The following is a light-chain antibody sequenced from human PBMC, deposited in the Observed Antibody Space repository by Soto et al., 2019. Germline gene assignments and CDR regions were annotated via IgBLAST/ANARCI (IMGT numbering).Light chain of an antibody. CDR1: SSDIGRYYL. Sequence: QSVLTQPASVSGSPGQSITISCTGTSSDIGRYYLVSWYQQHPHKAPGLMIYEGTKRPSGVSNRFSGSKSGNTASLTISGLQAEDEAHYYCCSYAGADIPVLFGGGTKLTVL. CDR2: EGT. CDR3: CSYAGADIPVL. J-gene: IGLJ2*01. V-gene: IGLV2-23*01.